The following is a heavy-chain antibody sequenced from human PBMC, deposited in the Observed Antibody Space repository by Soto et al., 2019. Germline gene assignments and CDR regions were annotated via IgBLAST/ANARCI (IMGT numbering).Heavy chain of an antibody. CDR2: IIPNFDTP. Sequence: QVQLVQSGAEVKKPGSSVKLSCKASGDSFNTFAVTWVRQAPGQGLECMGGIIPNFDTPNYAQKFQGRVTIIADKSTSTPYMELSSLRSEDTAVYYCARPYYDSSGYYLWYFDYWGQGTLVTVSS. V-gene: IGHV1-69*06. D-gene: IGHD3-22*01. J-gene: IGHJ4*02. CDR1: GDSFNTFA. CDR3: ARPYYDSSGYYLWYFDY.